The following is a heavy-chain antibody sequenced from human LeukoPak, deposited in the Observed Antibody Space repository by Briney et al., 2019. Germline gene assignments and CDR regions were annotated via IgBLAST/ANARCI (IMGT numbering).Heavy chain of an antibody. CDR3: ARDFDSRDY. CDR2: IKQDGSEK. D-gene: IGHD3-22*01. Sequence: PGRSLRLSCAASGFTFSSYAMHWVRQAPGKGLEWVANIKQDGSEKYYVDSVKGRFTISRDNAKNSLYLQMNSLRAEDTAVYYCARDFDSRDYWGQGTLVTVSS. V-gene: IGHV3-7*01. J-gene: IGHJ4*02. CDR1: GFTFSSYA.